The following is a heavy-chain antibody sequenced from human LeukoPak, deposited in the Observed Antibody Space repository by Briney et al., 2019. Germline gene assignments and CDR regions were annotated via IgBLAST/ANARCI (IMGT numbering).Heavy chain of an antibody. CDR1: GFTFSSYA. D-gene: IGHD3-22*01. CDR2: ISGSGGST. V-gene: IGHV3-23*01. CDR3: AKDLSLGDSSGY. J-gene: IGHJ4*02. Sequence: PGGSLRLSCAASGFTFSSYAMSWVRQAPGKGLEWVSAISGSGGSTYYADSVKGRFTISRDNSKNTLYLQMNSLIAEDTAVYYCAKDLSLGDSSGYWGQRTLVTVSS.